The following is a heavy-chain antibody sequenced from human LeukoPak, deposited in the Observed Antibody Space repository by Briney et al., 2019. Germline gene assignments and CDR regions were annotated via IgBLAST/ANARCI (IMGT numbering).Heavy chain of an antibody. CDR3: ARVRRDYDFWSGPSYYFDY. J-gene: IGHJ4*02. V-gene: IGHV1-69*13. CDR1: GGTFTSYA. CDR2: IIPIFGTA. D-gene: IGHD3-3*01. Sequence: ASVKVSCKASGGTFTSYAISWVRQAPGQGLEWMGGIIPIFGTANYAQKFQGRVTVTADESTSTAYMELSSLRSEDTAVYYCARVRRDYDFWSGPSYYFDYWGQGTLVTVSS.